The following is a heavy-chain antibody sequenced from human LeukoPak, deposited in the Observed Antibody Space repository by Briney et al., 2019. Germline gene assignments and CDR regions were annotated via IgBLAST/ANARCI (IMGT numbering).Heavy chain of an antibody. CDR3: ARDPYSSGWLYYFDY. Sequence: SETLSLTCTVSGGSVSSSSYYWGWIRHPPGKGLEWIGSIYYSGTTYYNPSLKSRVTISVDTSRNQFSLKLSSVTAADTAVYYCARDPYSSGWLYYFDYWGQGTLVTVSS. J-gene: IGHJ4*02. CDR1: GGSVSSSSYY. V-gene: IGHV4-39*07. CDR2: IYYSGTT. D-gene: IGHD6-19*01.